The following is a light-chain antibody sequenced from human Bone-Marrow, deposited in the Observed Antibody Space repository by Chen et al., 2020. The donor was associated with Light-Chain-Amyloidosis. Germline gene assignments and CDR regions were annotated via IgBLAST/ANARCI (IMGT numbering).Light chain of an antibody. CDR1: NSGSTS. V-gene: IGLV3-21*02. Sequence: SYVLTHPSPVSVAPGQTATIACGGNNSGSTSVHWYQQTPGQAPLLVVYDDSDRPSGIPERLSGSNSGNTATLTISRVEAGDEADYYCQVWDRSSDRPVFGGGTKLTVL. CDR2: DDS. CDR3: QVWDRSSDRPV. J-gene: IGLJ3*02.